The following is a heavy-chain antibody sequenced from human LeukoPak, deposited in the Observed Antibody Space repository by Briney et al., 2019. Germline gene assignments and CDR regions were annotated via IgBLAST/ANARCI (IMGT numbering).Heavy chain of an antibody. Sequence: ASVKVSCKASGYTFTGYYMHWVRQAPGQGLEWMGWINPNSGGTNYAQKFQGRVTMTRDTSIGTAYMELSRLRSDDTAVYYCARDSSSWTHTPFDYWGQGTLVTVSS. CDR2: INPNSGGT. J-gene: IGHJ4*02. D-gene: IGHD6-13*01. CDR3: ARDSSSWTHTPFDY. V-gene: IGHV1-2*02. CDR1: GYTFTGYY.